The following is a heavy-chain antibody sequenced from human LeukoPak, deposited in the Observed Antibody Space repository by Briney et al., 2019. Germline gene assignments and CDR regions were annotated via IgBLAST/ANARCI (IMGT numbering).Heavy chain of an antibody. Sequence: PGVSLTLSCAASGFTFSNAWMSWVRQAPGKGREWVGRTKSKTDDGTNDYAAPVKGRFTISRHESKNTLYLQMNSLKTEDTALYYCTTDGGDYYGSSGYYYVRHWGQGTLVTVSS. CDR3: TTDGGDYYGSSGYYYVRH. J-gene: IGHJ4*02. V-gene: IGHV3-15*01. CDR1: GFTFSNAW. CDR2: TKSKTDDGTN. D-gene: IGHD3-22*01.